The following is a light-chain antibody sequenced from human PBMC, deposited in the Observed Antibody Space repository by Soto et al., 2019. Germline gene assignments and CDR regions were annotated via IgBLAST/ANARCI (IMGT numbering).Light chain of an antibody. CDR3: QQYGSSRWT. J-gene: IGKJ1*01. V-gene: IGKV3-20*01. CDR2: GAS. CDR1: QSVDSN. Sequence: EILMTQSPATLSVSPGERATLSCRASQSVDSNLAWYQQKPGQAPRLLIYGASTRATGISDRFSGSGSGTDFTLTISRLEPEDFAVYYCQQYGSSRWTFGQGTKVDIK.